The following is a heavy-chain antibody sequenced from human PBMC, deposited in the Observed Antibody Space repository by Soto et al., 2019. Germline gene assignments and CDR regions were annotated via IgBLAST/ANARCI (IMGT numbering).Heavy chain of an antibody. Sequence: EVQLVESGGGLVQPGGSLRLSCAASGFTFSNYHMNWVRQAPGKGLAWVSYISTSSSTIYYADSVKGRFTISRDNGQNSLYLQMNRLIDEDTGVYVCASDGSIWAINYHYAMDVWCQGATVTVSS. CDR2: ISTSSSTI. CDR3: ASDGSIWAINYHYAMDV. CDR1: GFTFSNYH. D-gene: IGHD2-2*02. V-gene: IGHV3-48*02. J-gene: IGHJ6*02.